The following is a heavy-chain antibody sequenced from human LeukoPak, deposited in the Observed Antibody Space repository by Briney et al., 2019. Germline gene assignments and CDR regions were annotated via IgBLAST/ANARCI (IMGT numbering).Heavy chain of an antibody. V-gene: IGHV4-59*01. CDR1: GGSIASYD. D-gene: IGHD4-17*01. CDR2: IYYSGSN. J-gene: IGHJ4*02. Sequence: PTQTLSLTCTVSGGSIASYDWSWIRQPPGKGLEWIGYIYYSGSNNYNPSIKNRLSMSVGTSKNQFSLMLISVPAAEPAVYDCAINYGDYPPDSWGQGTLVTVSS. CDR3: AINYGDYPPDS.